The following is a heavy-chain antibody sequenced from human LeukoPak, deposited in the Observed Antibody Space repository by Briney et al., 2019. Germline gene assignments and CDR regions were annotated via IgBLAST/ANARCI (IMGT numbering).Heavy chain of an antibody. CDR3: ARDGSGTEADFYYFDF. Sequence: GGSLRLSCTTSGFTFTTHKMNWVRQAPGKGLEWVSEISDDGNVIHYADSVKGRFTISRDNVKKSLFLQMNSLNDADTATYYCARDGSGTEADFYYFDFWGQRTLVTVSS. CDR2: ISDDGNVI. V-gene: IGHV3-48*02. J-gene: IGHJ4*02. D-gene: IGHD6-19*01. CDR1: GFTFTTHK.